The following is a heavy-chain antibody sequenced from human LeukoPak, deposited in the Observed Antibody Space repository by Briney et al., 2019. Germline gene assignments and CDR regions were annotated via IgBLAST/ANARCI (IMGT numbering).Heavy chain of an antibody. D-gene: IGHD2-15*01. V-gene: IGHV3-30*18. CDR2: ISYDGSNK. J-gene: IGHJ6*02. CDR1: GFTFSSYG. CDR3: AKSAATHYYYYGMDV. Sequence: QAGGSLRLSCAASGFTFSSYGMHWVRQAPGKGLEWVAVISYDGSNKYYADSVKGRFTISRDNSKNTLYLQMNSLRAEDTAVYYCAKSAATHYYYYGMDVWGQGITVTVSS.